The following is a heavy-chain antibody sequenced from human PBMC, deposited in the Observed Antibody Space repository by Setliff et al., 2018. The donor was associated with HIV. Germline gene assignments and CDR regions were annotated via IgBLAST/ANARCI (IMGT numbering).Heavy chain of an antibody. CDR1: GYTFTTYD. CDR2: ISPYNGHT. D-gene: IGHD4-17*01. V-gene: IGHV1-18*01. Sequence: ASVKVSCKASGYTFTTYDITWVRQAPGQGLEWLGWISPYNGHTDFAQKFQGRVTMTTDTATSTAYMEVRSLRSDDTAVYYCARTDYGGNSGGDYFDYWGQGSLVTVSS. CDR3: ARTDYGGNSGGDYFDY. J-gene: IGHJ4*02.